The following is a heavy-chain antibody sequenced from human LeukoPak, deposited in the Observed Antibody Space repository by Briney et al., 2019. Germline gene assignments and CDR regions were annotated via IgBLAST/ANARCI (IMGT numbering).Heavy chain of an antibody. V-gene: IGHV1-18*01. CDR1: GYTFTSYG. CDR2: ISAYNGNT. J-gene: IGHJ4*02. Sequence: ASVKVSCKASGYTFTSYGISWVRQAPGQGLEWMGWISAYNGNTNYAQKLQGGVTMTTDTSTSTAYMELRSLRSDDTAVYYCASSPGAVAGTVFDYWGRGPLVTVSS. CDR3: ASSPGAVAGTVFDY. D-gene: IGHD6-19*01.